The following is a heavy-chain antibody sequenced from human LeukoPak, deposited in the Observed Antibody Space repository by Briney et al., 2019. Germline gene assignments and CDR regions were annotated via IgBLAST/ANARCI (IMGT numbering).Heavy chain of an antibody. CDR3: ARRSTTYYDYGWGSYRPPIYCDY. CDR1: GYSFTSYW. J-gene: IGHJ4*02. D-gene: IGHD3-16*02. Sequence: GESLKISCKGSGYSFTSYWIGWVRQMPGKGLEWMGIIYPGDSDTRYSPSSQGQVTISADKSIRTAYLQWSSLKASDTAMYYCARRSTTYYDYGWGSYRPPIYCDYWGQGTLVTVSS. CDR2: IYPGDSDT. V-gene: IGHV5-51*01.